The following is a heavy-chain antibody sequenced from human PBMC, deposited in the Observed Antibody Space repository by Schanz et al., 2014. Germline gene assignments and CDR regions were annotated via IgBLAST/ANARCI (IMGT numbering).Heavy chain of an antibody. CDR1: GFTFRNYG. Sequence: VQLVESGGGLVKPGGSLRLSCAASGFTFRNYGMSWVRQAPGKGLEWVSTVYMSAASTRYADSVKGRFIISRDSSKNTLFLQMNSLRPEDTALYFCARDEGRDGYNLAFDVWGQGTLVTVSS. J-gene: IGHJ3*01. CDR3: ARDEGRDGYNLAFDV. D-gene: IGHD5-12*01. V-gene: IGHV3-23*04. CDR2: VYMSAAST.